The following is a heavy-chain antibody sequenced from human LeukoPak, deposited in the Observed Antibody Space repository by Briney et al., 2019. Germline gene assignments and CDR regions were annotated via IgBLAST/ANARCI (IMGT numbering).Heavy chain of an antibody. Sequence: GGSLRLSCAASGFTFSTYWMSWVRQAPGKGLEWVANINEDGSEKYYVDSVKGRFTISRDNAKNSLYLQMNSLRAEDTAVYYCARAIFGVARDYWGQGTLVTVSS. CDR1: GFTFSTYW. J-gene: IGHJ4*02. CDR2: INEDGSEK. V-gene: IGHV3-7*01. CDR3: ARAIFGVARDY. D-gene: IGHD3-3*01.